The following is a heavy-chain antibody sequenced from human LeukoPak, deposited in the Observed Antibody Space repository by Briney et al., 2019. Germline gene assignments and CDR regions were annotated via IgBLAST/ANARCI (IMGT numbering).Heavy chain of an antibody. D-gene: IGHD6-13*01. J-gene: IGHJ4*02. CDR3: AKAAGSWYADYYFDY. CDR1: GFTFSSYG. CDR2: ISYDGSNK. Sequence: GRSLRLSCAASGFTFSSYGMHWVRQAPGKGLEWVAVISYDGSNKYYADSVKGRFTISRDNSKNTLYLQMNSLRAEDTAVYYCAKAAGSWYADYYFDYWGQGTLVTVSS. V-gene: IGHV3-30*18.